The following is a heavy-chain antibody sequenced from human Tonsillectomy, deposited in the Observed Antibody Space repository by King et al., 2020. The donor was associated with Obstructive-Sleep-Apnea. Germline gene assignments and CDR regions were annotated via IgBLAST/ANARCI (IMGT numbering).Heavy chain of an antibody. J-gene: IGHJ6*02. CDR3: GSEDIGGSGLLYYAMDV. D-gene: IGHD3-10*01. CDR2: IYTSGGST. Sequence: QLVQSGAEVKKPGASVKVSCKASGYTFTSYYVHWVRQAPGQGLEWMGIIYTSGGSTSYAQKFQGRVTMTRDTSTSTVYMELSSLRSVDTAVYYCGSEDIGGSGLLYYAMDVWGQGTTVTVSS. V-gene: IGHV1-46*01. CDR1: GYTFTSYY.